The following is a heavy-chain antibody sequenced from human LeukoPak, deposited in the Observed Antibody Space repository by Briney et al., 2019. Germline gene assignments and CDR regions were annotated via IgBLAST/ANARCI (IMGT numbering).Heavy chain of an antibody. CDR3: ARVTGYVIEDNFDY. V-gene: IGHV4-59*01. CDR2: IYYNGST. J-gene: IGHJ4*02. Sequence: SETLSLTCTVSGGSISSYYWSWIRQSPGKGLQWIGNIYYNGSTSQNPSLKSRVTISGDTSKNQISLKLSSVTAADTAVYYCARVTGYVIEDNFDYWGQGTLVTVSS. D-gene: IGHD2-15*01. CDR1: GGSISSYY.